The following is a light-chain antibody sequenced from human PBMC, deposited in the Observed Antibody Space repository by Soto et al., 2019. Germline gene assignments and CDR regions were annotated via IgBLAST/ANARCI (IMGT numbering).Light chain of an antibody. J-gene: IGKJ1*01. CDR1: QSVRSSY. V-gene: IGKV3-20*01. Sequence: EIVLKQSPDTLSLSAGESATLSCRASQSVRSSYLAWYQQTPGQTPRLLIYAASSRATGIPDRFSGSGSGTDFSLTISRLEAEDFAVYYCQQYGSSPRTFGQGTKV. CDR3: QQYGSSPRT. CDR2: AAS.